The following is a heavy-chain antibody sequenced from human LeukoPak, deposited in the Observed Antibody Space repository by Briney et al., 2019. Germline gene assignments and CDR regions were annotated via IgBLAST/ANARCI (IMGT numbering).Heavy chain of an antibody. V-gene: IGHV3-74*01. J-gene: IGHJ3*02. CDR1: GFTFSSYW. CDR3: ARESRYFDWPLGDDAFDI. CDR2: INSDGSST. D-gene: IGHD3-9*01. Sequence: GGSLRLSCAASGFTFSSYWMHWVRQAPGKGLVWVSRINSDGSSTSYADSVKGRFTISRDNAKNTRYLQMNSLRAEDTAVYYCARESRYFDWPLGDDAFDIWGQGTMVTVSS.